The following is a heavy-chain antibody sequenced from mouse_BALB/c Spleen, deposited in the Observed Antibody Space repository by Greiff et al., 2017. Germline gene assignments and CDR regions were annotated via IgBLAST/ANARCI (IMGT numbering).Heavy chain of an antibody. J-gene: IGHJ1*01. CDR1: GYTFTSYW. CDR2: IYPGNSDT. Sequence: EVMLVESGTVLARPGASVKMSCKASGYTFTSYWMHWVKQRPGQGLEWIGAIYPGNSDTSYNQKFKGKAKLTAVTSTSTAYMELSSLTNEDSAVYYCTRESANFYWYFDVWGAGTTVTVSS. D-gene: IGHD2-10*02. CDR3: TRESANFYWYFDV. V-gene: IGHV1-5*01.